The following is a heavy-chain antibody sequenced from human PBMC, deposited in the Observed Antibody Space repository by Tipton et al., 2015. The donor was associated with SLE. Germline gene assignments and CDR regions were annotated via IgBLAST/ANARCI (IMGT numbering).Heavy chain of an antibody. V-gene: IGHV4-4*07. CDR2: IYTSGAT. J-gene: IGHJ5*02. CDR3: AKGDWSSYFDA. CDR1: GVSISSSY. D-gene: IGHD1-26*01. Sequence: LRLSCNVSGVSISSSYWSWIRQPAGKGLEWIGRIYTSGATDDNPSLKSRVTISVDTSKNQFSLKLTSVTAADTAVYYCAKGDWSSYFDAWGQGILVTISS.